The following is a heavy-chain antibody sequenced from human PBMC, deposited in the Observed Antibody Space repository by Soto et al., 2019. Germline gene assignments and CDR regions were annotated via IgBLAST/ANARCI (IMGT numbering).Heavy chain of an antibody. Sequence: QVQLQESGPGLVKPSQTLSLTCTVSGGSINSGGYYWTWIRQHPGKGLEWIGYIFYSGSTYYNPSLKSRVTISVDTSKNQFSLKLSSVTAADTAVYYCARGGYGDPNHYDYWGQGTLVTVSS. CDR2: IFYSGST. CDR3: ARGGYGDPNHYDY. J-gene: IGHJ4*02. V-gene: IGHV4-31*03. D-gene: IGHD4-17*01. CDR1: GGSINSGGYY.